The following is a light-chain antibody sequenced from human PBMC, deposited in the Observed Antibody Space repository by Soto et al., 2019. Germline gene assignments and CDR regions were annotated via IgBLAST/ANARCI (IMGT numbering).Light chain of an antibody. V-gene: IGKV3-20*01. CDR1: QSVSSSF. J-gene: IGKJ3*01. CDR2: GAS. CDR3: QQYGSSPLFP. Sequence: EILLTQSPGTLSLSPGERATFSCRASQSVSSSFLAWYQQKPGQAPRLLIYGASTRATGIPDRFSGSGSGTDFTLTISRLEPEDFAVYYCQQYGSSPLFPFGPGTKVDIK.